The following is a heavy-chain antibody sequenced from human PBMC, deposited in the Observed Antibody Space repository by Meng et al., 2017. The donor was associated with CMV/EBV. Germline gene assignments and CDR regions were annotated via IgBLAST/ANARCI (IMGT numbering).Heavy chain of an antibody. CDR3: AREIRRWLQLYYHYYGTDV. J-gene: IGHJ6*02. Sequence: SVKVSCKASGGTFSSYAISWVRQAPGQGLEWMGGIIPIFGTANYAQKFQGRVTITTDESTSTAYMELSSLRSEDTAVYYCAREIRRWLQLYYHYYGTDVWGQGTTVTVSS. V-gene: IGHV1-69*05. D-gene: IGHD5-24*01. CDR2: IIPIFGTA. CDR1: GGTFSSYA.